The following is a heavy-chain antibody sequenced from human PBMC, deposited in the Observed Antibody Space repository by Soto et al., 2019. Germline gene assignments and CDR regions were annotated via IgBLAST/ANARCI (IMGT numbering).Heavy chain of an antibody. CDR2: ISAHNGNA. J-gene: IGHJ4*02. V-gene: IGHV1-18*01. D-gene: IGHD5-12*01. CDR1: GYTFPSYG. CDR3: ARQMATIIGGIDS. Sequence: QVQLVQSGPEVKKPGASVKVSCKASGYTFPSYGINWVRQAPGQGLEWMGWISAHNGNAIYAQNFQGRVTLTTDTSTSTAYVELRSLRSDDTAVYYCARQMATIIGGIDSWGQGTLITVSS.